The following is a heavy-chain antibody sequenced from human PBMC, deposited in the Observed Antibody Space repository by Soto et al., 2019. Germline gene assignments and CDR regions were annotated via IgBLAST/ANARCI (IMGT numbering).Heavy chain of an antibody. Sequence: PSETLSLTCTVSGGSISSYYWSWIRQPPGKGLEWIGYIYYSGSTNYNPSLKSRVTISVDTSKNQFSLKLSSVTAADTAGYYCAGSVWSGYYISGMDVWGQGTTVTVSS. CDR2: IYYSGST. V-gene: IGHV4-59*01. CDR1: GGSISSYY. D-gene: IGHD3-3*01. CDR3: AGSVWSGYYISGMDV. J-gene: IGHJ6*02.